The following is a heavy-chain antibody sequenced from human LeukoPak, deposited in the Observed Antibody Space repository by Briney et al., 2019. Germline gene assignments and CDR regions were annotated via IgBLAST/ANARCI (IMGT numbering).Heavy chain of an antibody. CDR2: ISGSGSTI. V-gene: IGHV3-48*03. J-gene: IGHJ5*02. D-gene: IGHD1-7*01. CDR3: AGELELYNWFDP. Sequence: GGALRLSCATSGFTFSSYEMNWVRQAPGKGLEWVSYISGSGSTIYYADSVKGGFTISRDNAKNSLYLQMNSLRAEDTAVYYCAGELELYNWFDPWGQGTLVTVSS. CDR1: GFTFSSYE.